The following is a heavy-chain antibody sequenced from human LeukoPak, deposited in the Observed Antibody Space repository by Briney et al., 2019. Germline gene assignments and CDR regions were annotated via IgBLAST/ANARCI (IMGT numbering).Heavy chain of an antibody. V-gene: IGHV4-4*02. CDR1: GFTFTTYNM. CDR2: IYHSGST. J-gene: IGHJ6*03. Sequence: GSLRLSCAASGFTFTTYNMNWVRQPPGKGLEWIGEIYHSGSTNYNPSLRSRVTISVDKSKNQFFLNLNSVTAADTAMYYCAGLAARQEDGYYYYYMDVWGRGTTVTVSS. CDR3: AGLAARQEDGYYYYYMDV. D-gene: IGHD6-6*01.